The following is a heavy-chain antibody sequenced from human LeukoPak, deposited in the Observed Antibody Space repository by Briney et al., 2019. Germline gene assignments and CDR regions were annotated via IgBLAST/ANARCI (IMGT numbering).Heavy chain of an antibody. J-gene: IGHJ6*02. CDR1: GYTFTSYY. CDR2: INPSGGST. D-gene: IGHD3-10*01. CDR3: ARAGQRKVYYGSGSYYIPAHYYYYGMDV. Sequence: ASLNVSCKASGYTFTSYYMHWVRQAPGQGLEWMGIINPSGGSTSYAQKFQGRVTMTRATSTSTVYMELSSLSSEDTAVYYCARAGQRKVYYGSGSYYIPAHYYYYGMDVWGQGTTVTVSS. V-gene: IGHV1-46*01.